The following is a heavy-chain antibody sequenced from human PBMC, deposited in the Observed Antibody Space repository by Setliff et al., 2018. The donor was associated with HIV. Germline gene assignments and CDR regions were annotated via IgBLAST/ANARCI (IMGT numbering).Heavy chain of an antibody. Sequence: ASVKVSCKASGYIFTNYIIHWVRQAPGQGLEWMGMINPSDGIPSYAQKFQGRVVVTRDTSRSTVYMELSSLRSEDTAVYFCTRAFPPMIPAAFDIWGLGTLVTVSS. CDR3: TRAFPPMIPAAFDI. J-gene: IGHJ3*02. D-gene: IGHD3-22*01. CDR2: INPSDGIP. V-gene: IGHV1-46*01. CDR1: GYIFTNYI.